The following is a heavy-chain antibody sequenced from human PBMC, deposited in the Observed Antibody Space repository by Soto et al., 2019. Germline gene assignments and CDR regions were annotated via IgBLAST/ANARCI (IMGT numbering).Heavy chain of an antibody. CDR1: GFTFSSYS. Sequence: GGSLIASCAASGFTFSSYSMNWGRQAPGKGLEWVSSISSSSSYIYYADSVKGRFTISRDNSKNTVYLQMHSLRAEDTAVYYCAKATEDECWSGSGPFEDWGQGTLVTVAS. CDR3: AKATEDECWSGSGPFED. V-gene: IGHV3-21*04. J-gene: IGHJ4*02. D-gene: IGHD3-3*01. CDR2: ISSSSSYI.